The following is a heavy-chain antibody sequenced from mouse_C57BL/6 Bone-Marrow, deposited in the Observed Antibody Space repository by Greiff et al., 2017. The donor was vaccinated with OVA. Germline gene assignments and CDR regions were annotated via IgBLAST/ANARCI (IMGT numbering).Heavy chain of an antibody. CDR2: IYPRSGNT. CDR1: GYTFTSYG. Sequence: VKLMESGAELARPGASVKLSCKASGYTFTSYGISWVKQRTGQGLEWIGEIYPRSGNTYYNEKFKGKATLTADKSSSTAYMELRSLTSEDSAVYFCARRVLSWFAYWGQGTLVTVSA. D-gene: IGHD1-1*02. J-gene: IGHJ3*01. V-gene: IGHV1-81*01. CDR3: ARRVLSWFAY.